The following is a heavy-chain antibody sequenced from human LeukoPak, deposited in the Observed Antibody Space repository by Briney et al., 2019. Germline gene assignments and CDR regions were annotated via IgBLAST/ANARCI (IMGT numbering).Heavy chain of an antibody. V-gene: IGHV1-69*13. Sequence: ASVKVSCKASGGTFSSYAISWVRQAPGQGLEWMGGIIPIFGTANYAQKFQGRVTITADESTSTAYMELSSLRSEDTAVYYCARGRYSGSYVDYWGQGTLVTVSS. J-gene: IGHJ4*02. D-gene: IGHD1-26*01. CDR3: ARGRYSGSYVDY. CDR1: GGTFSSYA. CDR2: IIPIFGTA.